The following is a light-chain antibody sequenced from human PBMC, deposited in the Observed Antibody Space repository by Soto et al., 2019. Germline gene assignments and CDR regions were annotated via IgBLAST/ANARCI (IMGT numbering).Light chain of an antibody. V-gene: IGKV1-5*01. Sequence: DIQMTQSPSTLSASVGDRVTITCRASQNIGNWLAWYQQKPGKTPDLLIYDASSLESGVPLRFSVSGSGTEFTLTISSLQTDDSSTYYCQQYNDEPWTFGQGTKVEIK. CDR1: QNIGNW. J-gene: IGKJ1*01. CDR2: DAS. CDR3: QQYNDEPWT.